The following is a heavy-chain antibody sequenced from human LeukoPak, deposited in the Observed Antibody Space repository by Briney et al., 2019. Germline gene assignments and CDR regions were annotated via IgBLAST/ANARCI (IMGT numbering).Heavy chain of an antibody. Sequence: PGRSLRLSCAASGFTFSSYGMHWVRQAPGKGLEWVAFIRYDGSNKYYADSVKGRFTISRDNSKNTLYLQMNSLRAEDTAVYYCAKDGAGEWARMIAARPYYYYYMDVWGKGTTVTVSS. J-gene: IGHJ6*03. D-gene: IGHD6-6*01. V-gene: IGHV3-30*02. CDR3: AKDGAGEWARMIAARPYYYYYMDV. CDR1: GFTFSSYG. CDR2: IRYDGSNK.